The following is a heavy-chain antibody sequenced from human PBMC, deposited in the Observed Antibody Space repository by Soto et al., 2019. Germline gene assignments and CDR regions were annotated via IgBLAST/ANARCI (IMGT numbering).Heavy chain of an antibody. D-gene: IGHD5-12*01. CDR2: IYSGGST. J-gene: IGHJ6*02. CDR3: ARPSRDNIGYYGMDV. V-gene: IGHV3-53*01. Sequence: PGGSLRLSCAASGFTVSSNYMSWVRQAPGKGLEWVSVIYSGGSTYYADSVKGRFTISRDNSKNTLYLQMNSLRAEDTAVYYCARPSRDNIGYYGMDVWGQGTTVTVSS. CDR1: GFTVSSNY.